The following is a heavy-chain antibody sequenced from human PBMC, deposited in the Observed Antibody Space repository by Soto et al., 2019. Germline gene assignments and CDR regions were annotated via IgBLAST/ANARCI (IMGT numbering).Heavy chain of an antibody. J-gene: IGHJ4*02. CDR3: TTADRLRYDYIWGSYRPNFDY. CDR1: GFTFSNAW. Sequence: GGSLRLSCAASGFTFSNAWMSWVRQAPGKGLEWVGRIKSKTDGGTTDYAAPVKGRFTISRDDSKNTLYLQMNSLKTEDTAVYYCTTADRLRYDYIWGSYRPNFDYWGQGTLVTVSS. V-gene: IGHV3-15*01. D-gene: IGHD3-16*02. CDR2: IKSKTDGGTT.